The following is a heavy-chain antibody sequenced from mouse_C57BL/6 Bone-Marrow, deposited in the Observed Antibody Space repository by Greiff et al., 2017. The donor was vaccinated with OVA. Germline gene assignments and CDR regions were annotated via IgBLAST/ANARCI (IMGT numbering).Heavy chain of an antibody. Sequence: EVKLQESGGGLVQPGGSLKLSCAASGFTFSDYYMYWVRQTPEKRLEWVAYISNGGGSTYYPDTVKGRFTISRDNAKNTLYLQMSRLKSEDTAMYYCARPGGASWCAYWGQGTLVTVSA. CDR1: GFTFSDYY. V-gene: IGHV5-12*01. J-gene: IGHJ3*01. D-gene: IGHD1-1*02. CDR3: ARPGGASWCAY. CDR2: ISNGGGST.